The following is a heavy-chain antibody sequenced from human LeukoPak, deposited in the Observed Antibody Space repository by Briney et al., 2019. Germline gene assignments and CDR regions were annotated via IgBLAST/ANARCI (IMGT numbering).Heavy chain of an antibody. Sequence: SETLSLTCAVYGGSFSGYYWSWIRQPAGKGLEWIGRIYTSGSTNYNPSLKSRVTMSVDTSKNQFSLKLSSVTAADTAVYYCARGYQELELPDYWGQGTLVTVSS. J-gene: IGHJ4*02. CDR3: ARGYQELELPDY. D-gene: IGHD1-7*01. V-gene: IGHV4-59*10. CDR1: GGSFSGYY. CDR2: IYTSGST.